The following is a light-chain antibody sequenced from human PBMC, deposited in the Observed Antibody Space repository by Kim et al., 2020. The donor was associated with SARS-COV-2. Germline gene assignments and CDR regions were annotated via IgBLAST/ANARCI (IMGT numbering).Light chain of an antibody. V-gene: IGKV3-15*01. Sequence: VFPGERATLSCRTSEGGRSNLAWFQQQPGQAPRLLIHDASTRATGVPTRFSGSGSGTEFTLTISSLQSEDFAVYYCQQYYSWPLSFGGGTKVDIK. CDR2: DAS. CDR3: QQYYSWPLS. CDR1: EGGRSN. J-gene: IGKJ4*01.